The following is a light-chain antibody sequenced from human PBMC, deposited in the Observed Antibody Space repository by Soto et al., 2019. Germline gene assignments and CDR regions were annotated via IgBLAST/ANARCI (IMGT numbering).Light chain of an antibody. J-gene: IGKJ5*01. V-gene: IGKV1-12*01. CDR3: QQSNNHPIS. CDR1: QAVNSW. Sequence: DNQLTQSPSSISASVGDGVTITCRASQAVNSWLAWFQQKPGMAPKLVIYDVSSLQSGVPSRFSGSGSGTEFTLTISSLQPEDFATYYCQQSNNHPISFGQGTRLEIK. CDR2: DVS.